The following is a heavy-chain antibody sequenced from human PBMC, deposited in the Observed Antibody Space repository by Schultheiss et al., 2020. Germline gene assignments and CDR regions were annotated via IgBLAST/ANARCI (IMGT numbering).Heavy chain of an antibody. D-gene: IGHD6-13*01. CDR3: AKASFPGYSSSWSPFDY. Sequence: GGSLRLSCSASGFTFSSYAMHWVRQAPGKGLEYVSAISSNGGSTYYADSVKGRFTISRDNSKNTLYLQMNSLRAEDTAVYYCAKASFPGYSSSWSPFDYWGQGTLVTVSS. V-gene: IGHV3-64*04. CDR2: ISSNGGST. CDR1: GFTFSSYA. J-gene: IGHJ4*02.